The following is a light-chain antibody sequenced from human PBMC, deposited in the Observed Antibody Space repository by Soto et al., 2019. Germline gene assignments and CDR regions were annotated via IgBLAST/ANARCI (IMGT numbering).Light chain of an antibody. Sequence: IQMTQSTTTLSGSVGDRVTITCRASQTISSWLAWYQQKPGKAPKLLIYKASTLKSGVPSRFSGSGSGTEFTLTISSLQPEDFATYYCQHANRIPITFGQGTRLEIK. CDR1: QTISSW. CDR3: QHANRIPIT. CDR2: KAS. J-gene: IGKJ5*01. V-gene: IGKV1-5*03.